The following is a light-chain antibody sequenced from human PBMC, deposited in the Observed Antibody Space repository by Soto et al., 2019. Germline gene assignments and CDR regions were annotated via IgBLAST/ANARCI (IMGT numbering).Light chain of an antibody. CDR2: LNSDGSH. CDR1: SGHSSYA. J-gene: IGLJ2*01. Sequence: QPVLTQSPSASASLGSSVKLTCTVSSGHSSYAIAWHQQQPEKGPRYLMKLNSDGSHSKGDGIPDRFSGSSSGAERYLTISSLQSEDEDDYYCQTWGTGMVFGGGTKLTVL. V-gene: IGLV4-69*01. CDR3: QTWGTGMV.